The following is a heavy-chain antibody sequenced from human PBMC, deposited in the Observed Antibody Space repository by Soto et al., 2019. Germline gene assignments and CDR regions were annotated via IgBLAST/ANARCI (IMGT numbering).Heavy chain of an antibody. D-gene: IGHD6-19*01. CDR3: ARQASGWDPDY. Sequence: QVQLQESGPGLVKPSQTLSLTCTVSGGSISSGGYYWSWLRQQPGKGLEWIGYIFDSGTTYYNPSPKSRVTIPVDPSKSQCSLRLTSVTATDTAVYYCARQASGWDPDYWGQGTLVTVSS. J-gene: IGHJ4*02. CDR2: IFDSGTT. V-gene: IGHV4-31*03. CDR1: GGSISSGGYY.